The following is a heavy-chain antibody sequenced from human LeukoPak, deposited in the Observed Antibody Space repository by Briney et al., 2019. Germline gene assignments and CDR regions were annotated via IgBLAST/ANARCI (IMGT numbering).Heavy chain of an antibody. CDR2: ISYDGSNK. CDR3: AREGLWFGELRHYYYYGMDV. CDR1: GFTFSSYA. D-gene: IGHD3-10*01. V-gene: IGHV3-30-3*01. Sequence: PGRSLRLSCAASGFTFSSYAMHWIRQAPDKGLEWVAVISYDGSNKYYADSVKGRFTISRDNSKNTLYLQMNSLRAEDTAVYYCAREGLWFGELRHYYYYGMDVWGQGTTVTVSS. J-gene: IGHJ6*02.